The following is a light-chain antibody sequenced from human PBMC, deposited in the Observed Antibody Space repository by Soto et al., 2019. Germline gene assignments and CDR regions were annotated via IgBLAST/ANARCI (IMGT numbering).Light chain of an antibody. J-gene: IGKJ1*01. CDR3: QQYNNWLWT. Sequence: EIVMTKTSNTLSVSPGERGTLSRRASQSVSSNLAWYQQKPGQAPRLLIYGASTRATGIPARFSGSGSGTEFTLTISSLQSEDFAVYYCQQYNNWLWTFGQGTKVDI. CDR1: QSVSSN. CDR2: GAS. V-gene: IGKV3-15*01.